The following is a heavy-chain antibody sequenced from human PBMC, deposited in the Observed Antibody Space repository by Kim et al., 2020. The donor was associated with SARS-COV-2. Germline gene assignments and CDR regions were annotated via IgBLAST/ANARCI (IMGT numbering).Heavy chain of an antibody. CDR2: IYYSGST. CDR1: GGSISSYY. CDR3: ARARGYTAMVPFDY. J-gene: IGHJ4*02. V-gene: IGHV4-59*01. D-gene: IGHD5-18*01. Sequence: SETLSLICTVSGGSISSYYWSWIRQPPGKGLEWIGYIYYSGSTNYNPSLKSRVTISVDTSKNQFSLKQSSVTAADTAVYYCARARGYTAMVPFDYWGQGTLVTVSS.